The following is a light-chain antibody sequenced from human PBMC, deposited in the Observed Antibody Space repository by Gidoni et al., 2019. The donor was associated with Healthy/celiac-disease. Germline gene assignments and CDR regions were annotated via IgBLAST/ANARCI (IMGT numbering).Light chain of an antibody. Sequence: DIQMTQSPSTLSASVGDRVTITCRASQSISSWLAWYQQKPGKAPKLLIYKASSLESGVPSRFSGSGSGTEFTLTISSLQPDDFATYYCQQYNSYPYTFXQXTKLXI. CDR2: KAS. CDR1: QSISSW. V-gene: IGKV1-5*03. CDR3: QQYNSYPYT. J-gene: IGKJ2*01.